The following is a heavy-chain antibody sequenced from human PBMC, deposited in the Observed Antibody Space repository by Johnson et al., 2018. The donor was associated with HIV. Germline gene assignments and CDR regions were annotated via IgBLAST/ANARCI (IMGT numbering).Heavy chain of an antibody. CDR2: FFSLGNT. V-gene: IGHV3-66*02. CDR1: GITVSSNY. J-gene: IGHJ3*02. D-gene: IGHD5-18*01. CDR3: ARDGRDLVTRGAFDI. Sequence: MLLVESGGGLVQPGGSLRLSCAASGITVSSNYMSWVRQAPGKGLEWGSLFFSLGNTYYADSVKGRFTLSRDNSNNMVYLQMDSLRPEDTAVYYCARDGRDLVTRGAFDIWGQGTMVTVSS.